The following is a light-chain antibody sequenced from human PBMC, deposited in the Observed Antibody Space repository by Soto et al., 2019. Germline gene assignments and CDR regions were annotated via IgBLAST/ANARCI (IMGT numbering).Light chain of an antibody. CDR3: QTWDTGIGV. J-gene: IGLJ3*02. CDR2: LNSDGSH. Sequence: QSVLTQSPSASASLGASVTLTCTLSSAHSSYAIAWHQQQPEKGPRYLMKLNSDGSHSKGDGIPDRFSGSSSGAERYLTISSLQSEDEADYYCQTWDTGIGVFGGGTKVTVL. CDR1: SAHSSYA. V-gene: IGLV4-69*01.